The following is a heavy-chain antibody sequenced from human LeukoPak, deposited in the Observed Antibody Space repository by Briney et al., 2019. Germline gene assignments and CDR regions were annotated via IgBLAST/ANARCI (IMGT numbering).Heavy chain of an antibody. V-gene: IGHV1-2*02. Sequence: ASVTVSCKASGYTFFGYYLHWVRQAPGQGREWMAWIDPYTGNTHYAQKFQGRITVTRDTSVSTTYMELSWLTSDDTARYYCAREYSASEHWGQGTLVTVSS. D-gene: IGHD5-12*01. J-gene: IGHJ4*02. CDR2: IDPYTGNT. CDR3: AREYSASEH. CDR1: GYTFFGYY.